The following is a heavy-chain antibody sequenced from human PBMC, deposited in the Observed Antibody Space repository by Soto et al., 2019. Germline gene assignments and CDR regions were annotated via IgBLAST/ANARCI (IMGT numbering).Heavy chain of an antibody. CDR2: ISAYNGNT. CDR1: GYTFTSHG. D-gene: IGHD3-22*01. J-gene: IGHJ4*02. Sequence: ASVKVSCKASGYTFTSHGISWVRQAPGQGLEWMGWISAYNGNTNYEQKLQGRVTMTTDTSTSTAYMELRSLRSDDTAVYYCAIDPDSSGFDWGQGTLVTVSS. CDR3: AIDPDSSGFD. V-gene: IGHV1-18*04.